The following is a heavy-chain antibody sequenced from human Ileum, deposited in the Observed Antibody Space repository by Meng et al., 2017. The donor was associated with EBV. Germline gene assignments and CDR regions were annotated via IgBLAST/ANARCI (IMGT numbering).Heavy chain of an antibody. Sequence: QVQLVQSGAEVKKPGASVKVSCKASGYTFTSYAMHWVRQAPGQRLEWMGWIDAANGNTKYPQKFQGRVTITRDTSASTVFMELSSLISEDTAVYYCARGDYYDSSGLDYWGQGTLVTVSS. J-gene: IGHJ4*02. D-gene: IGHD3-22*01. V-gene: IGHV1-3*01. CDR2: IDAANGNT. CDR3: ARGDYYDSSGLDY. CDR1: GYTFTSYA.